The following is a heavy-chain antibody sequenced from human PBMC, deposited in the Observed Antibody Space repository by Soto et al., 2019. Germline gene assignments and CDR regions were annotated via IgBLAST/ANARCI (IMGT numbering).Heavy chain of an antibody. CDR2: IYYSGST. J-gene: IGHJ5*02. CDR3: ARVNWYNNWFDP. V-gene: IGHV4-59*01. D-gene: IGHD1-20*01. Sequence: IRPTQGKGLEWIGYIYYSGSTNYNPSLKSRVTISVDTSKNQFSLKLSSVTAADTAVYYCARVNWYNNWFDPWGQGTLVTVSS.